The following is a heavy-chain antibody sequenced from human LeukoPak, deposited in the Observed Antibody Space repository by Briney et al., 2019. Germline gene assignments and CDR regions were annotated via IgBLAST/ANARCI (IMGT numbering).Heavy chain of an antibody. CDR1: GGSISSGGYY. V-gene: IGHV4-61*02. J-gene: IGHJ6*03. CDR2: IYTSGST. CDR3: AKGYCSGGSCYSYYYYNYMDV. Sequence: SETLSLTCTVSGGSISSGGYYWSWIRQPAGKGLEWIGRIYTSGSTYYNPSLKSRVTISVDTSKNQFSLKLSSVTAADTAVYYCAKGYCSGGSCYSYYYYNYMDVWGKGTTVTVSS. D-gene: IGHD2-15*01.